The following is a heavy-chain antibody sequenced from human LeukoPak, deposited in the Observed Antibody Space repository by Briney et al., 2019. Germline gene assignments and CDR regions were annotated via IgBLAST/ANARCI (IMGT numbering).Heavy chain of an antibody. CDR3: AKDDDYANWFDP. D-gene: IGHD4-17*01. V-gene: IGHV3-23*01. CDR1: GFTFSSYW. CDR2: ISGSGGST. Sequence: GGSLRLSCAASGFTFSSYWMSWVRQAPGKGLEWVSAISGSGGSTYYADSVRGRFTISRDNSKNTLYLQMNSLRAEDTAVYYCAKDDDYANWFDPWGQGTLVTVSS. J-gene: IGHJ5*02.